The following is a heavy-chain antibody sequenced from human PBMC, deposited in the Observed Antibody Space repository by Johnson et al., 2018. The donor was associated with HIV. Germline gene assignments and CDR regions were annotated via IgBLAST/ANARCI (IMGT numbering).Heavy chain of an antibody. J-gene: IGHJ3*02. V-gene: IGHV3-38-3*01. CDR1: GFTVCSNE. Sequence: VQVVESRGVLVQPGGSLRLSCAASGFTVCSNEMSWVRQAPGKGLEWVSSISGGSTYYADSRKGRFTISRDNSKNTLYLQMNSLRAEDTAVYYCARDRSSGWYGRVDAFDIWGQGTMVTVSS. D-gene: IGHD6-19*01. CDR2: ISGGST. CDR3: ARDRSSGWYGRVDAFDI.